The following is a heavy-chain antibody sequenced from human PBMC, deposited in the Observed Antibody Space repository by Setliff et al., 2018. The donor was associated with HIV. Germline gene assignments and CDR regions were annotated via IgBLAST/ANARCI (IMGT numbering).Heavy chain of an antibody. CDR3: ASGGDFGDYNNWFES. V-gene: IGHV4-39*02. CDR2: IYNTGGN. Sequence: PSETLSLTCDVSGVSIVTSDNSWGWIRQAPGKGLEWIGTIYNTGGNYSNPSLESRVTISVDTSKDYFSLRLTSVTAADAAIYYCASGGDFGDYNNWFESWGQGARVTVSS. CDR1: GVSIVTSDNS. D-gene: IGHD4-17*01. J-gene: IGHJ5*01.